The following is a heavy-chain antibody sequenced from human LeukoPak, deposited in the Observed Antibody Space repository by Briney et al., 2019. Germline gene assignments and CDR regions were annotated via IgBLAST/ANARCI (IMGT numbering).Heavy chain of an antibody. CDR1: GITFNIFG. J-gene: IGHJ4*02. Sequence: GGSLRLSCAASGITFNIFGLSWVRQAPGKGLEWVSTISGSGFSTYYADPVKGRFTISRDNSKNTLYLQMNSLGAEDTAVYYCANTGLPSPNYFDYWGQGTLVTVSS. CDR3: ANTGLPSPNYFDY. D-gene: IGHD5/OR15-5a*01. CDR2: ISGSGFST. V-gene: IGHV3-23*01.